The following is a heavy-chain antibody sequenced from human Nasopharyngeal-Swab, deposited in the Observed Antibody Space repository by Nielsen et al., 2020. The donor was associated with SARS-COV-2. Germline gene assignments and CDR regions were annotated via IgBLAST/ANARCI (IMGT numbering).Heavy chain of an antibody. D-gene: IGHD5-24*01. CDR3: ARPVEMSTT. V-gene: IGHV1-69*04. Sequence: SVKVSCKASGGTVRSYAISWVRQAPGQGLEWTGRIIPILGIPNYAQKFQGRLTITADPSTTTASMALSSLISEDTAVYYCARPVEMSTTWGQGTLVTVSS. CDR2: IIPILGIP. CDR1: GGTVRSYA. J-gene: IGHJ5*02.